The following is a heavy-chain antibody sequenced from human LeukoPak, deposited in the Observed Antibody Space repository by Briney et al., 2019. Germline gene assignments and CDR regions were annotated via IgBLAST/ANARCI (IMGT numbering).Heavy chain of an antibody. V-gene: IGHV3-21*01. CDR1: GFTFSSCG. Sequence: GGPLRLSCAASGFTFSSCGFNWVRRAPGKGLEWVSSIGPTGIDRYYADSVRRRFTISRDNAKNSMYLQMDSLRDEDTAVYYCATDTIGRHYDYWGQGTLLTVSS. CDR3: ATDTIGRHYDY. J-gene: IGHJ4*02. CDR2: IGPTGIDR.